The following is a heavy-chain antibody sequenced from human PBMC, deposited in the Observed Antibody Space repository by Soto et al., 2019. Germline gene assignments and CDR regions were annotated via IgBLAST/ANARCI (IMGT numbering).Heavy chain of an antibody. CDR1: GYSFTSYW. D-gene: IGHD2-15*01. CDR2: IYPGDSET. CDR3: ARLPARPPYCSGGSCNWFDP. J-gene: IGHJ5*02. Sequence: GESLKISCKGSGYSFTSYWIGWVRQMPGKGLEWMGIIYPGDSETTYSPSFQGQVTISADKSISTAYLQWSSLKASDTAISYGARLPARPPYCSGGSCNWFDPWGQGTLVTVSS. V-gene: IGHV5-51*01.